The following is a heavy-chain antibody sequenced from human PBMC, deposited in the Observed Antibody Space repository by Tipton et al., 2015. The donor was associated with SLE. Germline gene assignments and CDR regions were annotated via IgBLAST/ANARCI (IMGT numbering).Heavy chain of an antibody. D-gene: IGHD1-26*01. CDR3: ARDSGSVYGMDV. Sequence: LRLSCTVSGGSISSGSYYWSWIRQPAGKGLEWIGYIYTSGSTNYNPSLKSRVTISVDTSKNQFSLKLSSVTAADTAVYYCARDSGSVYGMDVWGQGTTVTVSS. V-gene: IGHV4-61*09. J-gene: IGHJ6*02. CDR2: IYTSGST. CDR1: GGSISSGSYY.